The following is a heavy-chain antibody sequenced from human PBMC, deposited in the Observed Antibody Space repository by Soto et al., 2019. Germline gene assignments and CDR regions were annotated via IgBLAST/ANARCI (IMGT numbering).Heavy chain of an antibody. Sequence: QVQLVESGGGVVQPGRSLRLSCAASGFTFISYGMHWVRQAPGKGLEWVAVISYDGSNKYYADSVKGRFTISSDNSKNTLYLQMNSLRAEDTAVYYCAKDPTRQAGYFDYWGQGTLVTVSS. CDR3: AKDPTRQAGYFDY. J-gene: IGHJ4*02. CDR1: GFTFISYG. D-gene: IGHD6-19*01. CDR2: ISYDGSNK. V-gene: IGHV3-30*18.